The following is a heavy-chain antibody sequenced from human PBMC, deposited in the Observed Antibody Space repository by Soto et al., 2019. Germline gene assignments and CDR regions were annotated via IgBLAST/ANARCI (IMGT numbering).Heavy chain of an antibody. Sequence: QVQLVESGGGLVKPGGSLRLSCAASVFTFSDYYVSWIRQAPGKGLEWVSYISSSGSTIYYADSVKGRFTISRDNAKNSLYLQMNSLRAEDTAVYYCARAALSEDYYGSYGFDYWGQGTLVTVSS. CDR3: ARAALSEDYYGSYGFDY. J-gene: IGHJ4*02. D-gene: IGHD3-10*01. CDR1: VFTFSDYY. V-gene: IGHV3-11*01. CDR2: ISSSGSTI.